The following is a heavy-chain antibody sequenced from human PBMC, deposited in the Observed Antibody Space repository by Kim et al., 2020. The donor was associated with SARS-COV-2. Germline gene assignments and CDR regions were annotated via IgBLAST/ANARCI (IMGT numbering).Heavy chain of an antibody. D-gene: IGHD2-15*01. Sequence: GESLKISCKGSGYSFTSYWISWVRQMPGKGLEWMGRIDPSDSYTNYSPSFQGHVTISADKSISTAYLQWSSLKASDTAMYYCARHIRRYCSGGSCYSARYNWFDPWGQGTLVTVSS. CDR2: IDPSDSYT. CDR1: GYSFTSYW. CDR3: ARHIRRYCSGGSCYSARYNWFDP. V-gene: IGHV5-10-1*01. J-gene: IGHJ5*02.